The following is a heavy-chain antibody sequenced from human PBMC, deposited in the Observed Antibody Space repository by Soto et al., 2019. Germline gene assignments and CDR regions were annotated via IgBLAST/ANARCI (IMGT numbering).Heavy chain of an antibody. V-gene: IGHV4-59*01. CDR2: IYYSGST. CDR3: ARGGGITIFGVVSTGDY. Sequence: PSETLSLTCVVSGGSLSSYYWSWIRQPPGKGLEWIGYIYYSGSTNYNPSLKSRVTISVDTSKNQFSLKLSSVTAEDTAVYYCARGGGITIFGVVSTGDYWGQGTLVTVS. J-gene: IGHJ4*02. CDR1: GGSLSSYY. D-gene: IGHD3-3*01.